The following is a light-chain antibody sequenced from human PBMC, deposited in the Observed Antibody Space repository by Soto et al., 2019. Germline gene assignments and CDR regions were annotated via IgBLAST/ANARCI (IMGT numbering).Light chain of an antibody. CDR1: SSNIGSNT. V-gene: IGLV1-44*01. CDR2: SNN. Sequence: QSVLTQPPSASGTPGQRVTISCSGSSSNIGSNTVNWYQQLPGTAPKLLIYSNNQRPSGVPDRFSGSKSGTSASLAISGLQAEDEADYYCAAWDGRLNGPVVGGGTKLTVL. J-gene: IGLJ2*01. CDR3: AAWDGRLNGPV.